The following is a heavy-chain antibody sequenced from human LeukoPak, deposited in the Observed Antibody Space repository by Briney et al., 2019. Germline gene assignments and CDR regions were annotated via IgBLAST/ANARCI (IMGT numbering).Heavy chain of an antibody. J-gene: IGHJ6*02. D-gene: IGHD2-15*01. Sequence: PGGSLRLSCAASGFTFSSYWMSWVRQAPGKGLEWEANIKQDASEEYYVDSVKGRFTISRDNAKNSLYLQMNSLRAEDTAVYYCVRPRGSYYFAMDVWGQGTTVTVSS. CDR1: GFTFSSYW. V-gene: IGHV3-7*01. CDR3: VRPRGSYYFAMDV. CDR2: IKQDASEE.